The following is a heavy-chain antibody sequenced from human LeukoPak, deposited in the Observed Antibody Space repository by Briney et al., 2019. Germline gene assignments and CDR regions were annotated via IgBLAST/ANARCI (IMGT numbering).Heavy chain of an antibody. V-gene: IGHV4-34*01. J-gene: IGHJ4*02. CDR3: ARGPYYDFWSGYYTPFDY. D-gene: IGHD3-3*01. CDR1: GGSFSGYY. Sequence: SETLSLTCAVYGGSFSGYYWSWIRQPPGKGLGWIGEINHSGSTNYNPSLKSRVTISVDTSKDQFSLKLSSVTAADTAVYYCARGPYYDFWSGYYTPFDYWGQGTLVTVSS. CDR2: INHSGST.